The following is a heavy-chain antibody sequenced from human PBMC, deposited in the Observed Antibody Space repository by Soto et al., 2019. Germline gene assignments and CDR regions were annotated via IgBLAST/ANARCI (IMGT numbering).Heavy chain of an antibody. V-gene: IGHV3-23*01. D-gene: IGHD3-22*01. J-gene: IGHJ4*02. CDR2: FSGSGGNT. Sequence: LRLSCAASGFTFRSFAMIWVRQAPGKGLEWVSTFSGSGGNTYYADSVKGRFTISRDNSKNTLYLQMNSLRAEDTAVYYCAKEGSSGYYYFDYWGQGTLVTVSS. CDR1: GFTFRSFA. CDR3: AKEGSSGYYYFDY.